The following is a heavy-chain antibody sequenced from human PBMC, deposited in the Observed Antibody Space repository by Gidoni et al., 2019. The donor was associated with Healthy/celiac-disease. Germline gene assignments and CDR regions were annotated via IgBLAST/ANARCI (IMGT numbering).Heavy chain of an antibody. CDR1: GFPFSSYG. J-gene: IGHJ4*02. CDR2: ISYDGSNK. Sequence: QVQLVESGGGVVQPGMSLRLSCAASGFPFSSYGMHWVRQAPGKGLEWVAVISYDGSNKDYAESVKGRFTISRDNSKNTLYLQMNSRRAEDTAVYYCAKEIDSNYAYDFDYWGQGTLVTVSS. CDR3: AKEIDSNYAYDFDY. V-gene: IGHV3-30*18. D-gene: IGHD4-4*01.